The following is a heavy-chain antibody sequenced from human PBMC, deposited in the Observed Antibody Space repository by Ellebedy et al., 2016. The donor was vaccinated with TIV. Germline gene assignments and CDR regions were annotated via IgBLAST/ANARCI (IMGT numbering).Heavy chain of an antibody. D-gene: IGHD3-10*01. CDR1: GYTFTSYD. V-gene: IGHV1-8*01. Sequence: AASVKVSCKASGYTFTSYDINWVRQATGQGLEWMGWMNPNSGNTGYAQKFRGRVTMTRNTSISTAYMELSSLRSEDTAVYYCARGFDGSGSYYYYGMDVWGQGTRVTVSS. J-gene: IGHJ6*02. CDR2: MNPNSGNT. CDR3: ARGFDGSGSYYYYGMDV.